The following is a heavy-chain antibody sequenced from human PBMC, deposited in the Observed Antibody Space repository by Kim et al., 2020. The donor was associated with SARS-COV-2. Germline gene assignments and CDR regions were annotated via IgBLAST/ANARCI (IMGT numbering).Heavy chain of an antibody. J-gene: IGHJ4*02. Sequence: SETLSLTCAVYGGSFSGYYWSWIRQPPGKGLEWIGEINHSGSTNYNPSLKSRVTISVDTSKNQFSLKLSSVTAADTAVYYCARGRRGIVVVPAAIKPYDYWGQGTLVTVSS. D-gene: IGHD2-2*01. CDR1: GGSFSGYY. CDR2: INHSGST. V-gene: IGHV4-34*01. CDR3: ARGRRGIVVVPAAIKPYDY.